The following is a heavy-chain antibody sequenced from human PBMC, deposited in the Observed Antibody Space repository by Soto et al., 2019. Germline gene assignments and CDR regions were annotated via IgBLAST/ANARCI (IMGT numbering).Heavy chain of an antibody. CDR1: GFTFSSYG. V-gene: IGHV3-33*01. Sequence: QVQLVESGGGVVQPGRSLRLSCAASGFTFSSYGMHWVRQDPGKGLEWVAVIWYDGSNKYYADDVKGRFTISRDNSKNTLYLQMNSLRAEDTAVYYCARGSYYYMDVWGKGTTVTVSS. CDR3: ARGSYYYMDV. CDR2: IWYDGSNK. J-gene: IGHJ6*03.